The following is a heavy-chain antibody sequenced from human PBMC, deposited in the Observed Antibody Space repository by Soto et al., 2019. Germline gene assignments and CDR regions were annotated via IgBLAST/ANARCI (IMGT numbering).Heavy chain of an antibody. V-gene: IGHV1-3*01. D-gene: IGHD3-9*01. Sequence: QVQLVQSGAEVKKPGASVKVSCKASGYTFTSYSMHWVRQAPGQRLEWMGWINAGNGNTKYSQKFQGRVTITRDTSASTAYMELSSLRSEDTAVYYCAKDGETGYSDYWGQGTLVTVSS. J-gene: IGHJ4*02. CDR2: INAGNGNT. CDR3: AKDGETGYSDY. CDR1: GYTFTSYS.